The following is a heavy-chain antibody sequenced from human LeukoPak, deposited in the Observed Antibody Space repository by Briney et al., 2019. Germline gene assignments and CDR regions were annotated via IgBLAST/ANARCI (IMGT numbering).Heavy chain of an antibody. CDR1: GFTFSNYS. D-gene: IGHD2-8*01. CDR3: ARDPTPKWALLPYFDY. Sequence: GGSLRLSCTASGFTFSNYSVNWVRQAPGKGLEWVSSISGGGSYIYYADSVKGRFAISRDNARNSLYLQMNSLSAEDTAVYYCARDPTPKWALLPYFDYWGQGALVSVSS. J-gene: IGHJ4*02. CDR2: ISGGGSYI. V-gene: IGHV3-21*01.